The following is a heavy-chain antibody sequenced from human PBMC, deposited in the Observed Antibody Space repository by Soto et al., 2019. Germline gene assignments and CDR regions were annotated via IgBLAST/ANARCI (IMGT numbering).Heavy chain of an antibody. J-gene: IGHJ4*02. V-gene: IGHV4-39*01. CDR3: ASRTLIQLWFH. Sequence: SETLSLTCTVSGGSISSSSYYWGWIRQPPGKGLEWIGSIYYSGSTYYNPSLKSRVTISVDTSKNQFSLKLSSVTAADTAVYYCASRTLIQLWFHWGQGTLVTVSS. CDR1: GGSISSSSYY. CDR2: IYYSGST. D-gene: IGHD5-18*01.